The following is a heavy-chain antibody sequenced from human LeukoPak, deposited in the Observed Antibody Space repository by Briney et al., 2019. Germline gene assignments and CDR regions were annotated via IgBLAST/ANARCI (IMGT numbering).Heavy chain of an antibody. D-gene: IGHD1-26*01. CDR1: GYSFTSYW. Sequence: GESLKISCKGSGYSFTSYWIGWVRQVPGKGLEWVSGINWSGGSTGYADPLRGRFTISRDNAKNSLYLQMDSLRAEDTALYYCARAPTTSPFYFDSWGQGTLVTVSS. V-gene: IGHV3-20*04. J-gene: IGHJ4*02. CDR2: INWSGGST. CDR3: ARAPTTSPFYFDS.